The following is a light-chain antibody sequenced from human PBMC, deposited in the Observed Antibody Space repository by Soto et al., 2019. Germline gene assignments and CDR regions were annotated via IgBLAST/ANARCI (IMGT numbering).Light chain of an antibody. V-gene: IGLV2-23*01. CDR1: SSDVGSYNL. Sequence: QSALTQPASVSGSPGQSITISCTGTSSDVGSYNLVSWYQQHPGKAPKLMIYEGSKRPSGVSNRFSGSKSGNTASLTISGLQAEDEADYYCQSYDSRLSVVVFGGGTKLTVL. J-gene: IGLJ2*01. CDR2: EGS. CDR3: QSYDSRLSVVV.